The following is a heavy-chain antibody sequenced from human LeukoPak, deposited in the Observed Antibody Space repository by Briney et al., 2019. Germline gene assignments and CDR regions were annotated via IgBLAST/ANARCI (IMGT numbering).Heavy chain of an antibody. D-gene: IGHD3-22*01. J-gene: IGHJ4*02. CDR3: ARGGITMIVVAIQ. CDR1: GFTFSNNA. Sequence: GGSLRLSCAASGFTFSNNAMSWVRQAPGKGLEWVPYISSSSSYTNYADSVKGRFTISRDNAKNSLYLQMNSLRAEDTAVYYCARGGITMIVVAIQWGQGTLVTVSS. CDR2: ISSSSSYT. V-gene: IGHV3-11*06.